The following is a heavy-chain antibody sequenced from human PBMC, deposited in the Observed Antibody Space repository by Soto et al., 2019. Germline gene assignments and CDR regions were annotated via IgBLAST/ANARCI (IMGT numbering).Heavy chain of an antibody. D-gene: IGHD4-17*01. V-gene: IGHV3-33*01. Sequence: GGSLRLSCAASGFTFSSYGMHWVRRAPGKGLEWVAVIWYDGSNKYYADSVKGRFTISTDNSKNTLYLQMNSLRAEDTAVYYCAGETVALDYWGQGTLVTAS. CDR2: IWYDGSNK. CDR1: GFTFSSYG. CDR3: AGETVALDY. J-gene: IGHJ4*02.